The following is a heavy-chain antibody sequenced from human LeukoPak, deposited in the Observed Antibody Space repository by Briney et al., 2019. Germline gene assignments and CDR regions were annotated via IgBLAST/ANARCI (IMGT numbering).Heavy chain of an antibody. CDR2: ISYDGSNK. CDR1: GFTFSSYA. Sequence: GGSLRLSCAASGFTFSSYAMHWVRQAPGKGLEWVAVISYDGSNKYYADPVKGRFTISRDNSKNTLYLQKNSLRAEDTAVYYCARDHTTSIFGVVIPYYYGMDVWGQGTTVTVSS. CDR3: ARDHTTSIFGVVIPYYYGMDV. J-gene: IGHJ6*02. V-gene: IGHV3-30-3*01. D-gene: IGHD3-3*01.